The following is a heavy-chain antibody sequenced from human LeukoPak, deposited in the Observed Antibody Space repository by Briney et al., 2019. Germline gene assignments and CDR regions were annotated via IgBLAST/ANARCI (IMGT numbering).Heavy chain of an antibody. Sequence: GGSLRLSCAASGFTVSSNYMSWVRQAPGKGLEWVSVLYSGGSIYYAESVKGRFTISRDNSRNTLYFQMNRLRAEDTAVYYCARGTYYDSSGYHFDYWGQGTLVTVSS. CDR1: GFTVSSNY. CDR3: ARGTYYDSSGYHFDY. J-gene: IGHJ4*02. V-gene: IGHV3-53*01. CDR2: LYSGGSI. D-gene: IGHD3-22*01.